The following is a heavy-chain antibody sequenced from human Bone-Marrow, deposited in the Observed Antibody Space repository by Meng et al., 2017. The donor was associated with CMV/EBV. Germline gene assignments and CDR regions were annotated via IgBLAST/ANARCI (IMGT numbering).Heavy chain of an antibody. J-gene: IGHJ6*02. CDR1: GFTFSSYE. D-gene: IGHD3-3*01. CDR3: ARDGYYYDFWSGYYRGNYYYGMDV. CDR2: ISGSGGST. V-gene: IGHV3-23*01. Sequence: GESLKISCAASGFTFSSYEMNWVRQAPGKGLEWVSSISGSGGSTFYADSVKGRFTISRDNSKNTLYLQMNSLRAEDTAVYYCARDGYYYDFWSGYYRGNYYYGMDVWGQGTTVTVSS.